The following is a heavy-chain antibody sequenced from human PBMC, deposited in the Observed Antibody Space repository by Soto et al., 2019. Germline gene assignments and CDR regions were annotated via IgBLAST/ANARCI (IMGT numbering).Heavy chain of an antibody. D-gene: IGHD3-16*01. Sequence: QVQLVESGGGVVQPGRSLRLSCAASGFTFSSYGMHWVRQAPGKGLEWVAVIWYDGSNKYYADSVKGRFTISRDNSKNXLYLQMNSLRAEDTAVYYCARDSDPWSLGADAFDIWGQGTMVTVSS. CDR2: IWYDGSNK. CDR3: ARDSDPWSLGADAFDI. V-gene: IGHV3-33*01. CDR1: GFTFSSYG. J-gene: IGHJ3*02.